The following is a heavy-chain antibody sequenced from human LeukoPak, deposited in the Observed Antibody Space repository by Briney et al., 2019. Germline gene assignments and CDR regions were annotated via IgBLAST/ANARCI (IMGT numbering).Heavy chain of an antibody. Sequence: GGSLRLSCAASGLTGSSNYMSWVRQAPGKGLEWVSIIYSGGSTHYADSVKGRFTISRDNSKNTVYLQMNSLRAEDTAVYYCAKAGSSGFNYYYYYGMDVWGQGTTVTVSS. CDR2: IYSGGST. D-gene: IGHD6-19*01. J-gene: IGHJ6*02. V-gene: IGHV3-66*01. CDR3: AKAGSSGFNYYYYYGMDV. CDR1: GLTGSSNY.